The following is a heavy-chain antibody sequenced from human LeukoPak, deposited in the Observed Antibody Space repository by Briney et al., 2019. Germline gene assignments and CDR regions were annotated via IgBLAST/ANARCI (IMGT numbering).Heavy chain of an antibody. CDR2: IYYSGST. Sequence: PSETLSLTCTVSVGSISSYYWSWIRQPPGKGLEWIGYIYYSGSTNYNPSLKSRVTISVDTSKNQFSLKLSSVTAADTAVYYCARPRARDSSSCAFDIWGQGTMVTVSS. CDR3: ARPRARDSSSCAFDI. J-gene: IGHJ3*02. D-gene: IGHD6-6*01. V-gene: IGHV4-59*01. CDR1: VGSISSYY.